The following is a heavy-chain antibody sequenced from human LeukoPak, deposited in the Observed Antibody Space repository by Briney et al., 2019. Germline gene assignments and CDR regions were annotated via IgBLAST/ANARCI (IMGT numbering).Heavy chain of an antibody. V-gene: IGHV4-34*01. Sequence: SETLSLTCAVYGGSFSGYYWSWIRQPPGKGLEWIGEINHSGSTNYNPSLKSRVTISVDTSKNQFSLKLSSVTAADTAVYYYARVRLSPTHFDYWGQGTLVTVSS. J-gene: IGHJ4*02. CDR2: INHSGST. CDR1: GGSFSGYY. CDR3: ARVRLSPTHFDY.